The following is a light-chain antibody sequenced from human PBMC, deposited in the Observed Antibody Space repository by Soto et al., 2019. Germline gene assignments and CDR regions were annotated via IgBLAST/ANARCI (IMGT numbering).Light chain of an antibody. J-gene: IGLJ2*01. Sequence: QSVLTQPPSVSGAPGETVTISCSGSSPNIGSNAVNWYRQVQATAPKLLIYSNDQRPSGVPDRFSASKSGTSASLAISGLQSEDEADYSCATWDDSLNGPVFGGGTKVTLL. V-gene: IGLV1-44*01. CDR2: SND. CDR3: ATWDDSLNGPV. CDR1: SPNIGSNA.